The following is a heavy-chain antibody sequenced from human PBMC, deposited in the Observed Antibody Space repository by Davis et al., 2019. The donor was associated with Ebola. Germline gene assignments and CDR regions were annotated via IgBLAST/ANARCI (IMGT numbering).Heavy chain of an antibody. CDR3: ARNTKTNIEDSGLGYNSFDA. V-gene: IGHV4-34*01. Sequence: GSLRLSCAVYGGSFSDYFWSWIRQPPEKGLEWIGEISHHSGYTNYNPSLRSRAAISVDSSKNQFSLKVNSVTAADTATYYCARNTKTNIEDSGLGYNSFDAWGQGVLVSVSS. CDR1: GGSFSDYF. J-gene: IGHJ5*02. D-gene: IGHD2/OR15-2a*01. CDR2: ISHHSGYT.